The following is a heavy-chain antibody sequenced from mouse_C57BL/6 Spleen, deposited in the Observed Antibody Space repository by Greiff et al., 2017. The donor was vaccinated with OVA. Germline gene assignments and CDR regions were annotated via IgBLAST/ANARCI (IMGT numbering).Heavy chain of an antibody. D-gene: IGHD2-5*01. CDR3: TRVYYSNWYFDV. Sequence: EVHLVESGEGLVKPGGSLKLSCAASGFTFSSYAMSWVRQTPEKRLEWVAYISSGGDYIYYADTVKGRFTISRDNARNTLYLQMSSLKSEDTAMYYCTRVYYSNWYFDVWGTGTTVTVSS. J-gene: IGHJ1*03. CDR1: GFTFSSYA. CDR2: ISSGGDYI. V-gene: IGHV5-9-1*02.